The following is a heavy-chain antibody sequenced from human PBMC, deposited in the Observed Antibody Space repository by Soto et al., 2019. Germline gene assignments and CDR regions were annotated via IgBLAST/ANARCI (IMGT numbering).Heavy chain of an antibody. CDR3: GKVLVGATGHTDSDS. D-gene: IGHD2-15*01. CDR1: GGSIYRSGYY. CDR2: IDYNGVT. J-gene: IGHJ4*02. Sequence: SETLSLTCTVSGGSIYRSGYYWGWIRQPPWRGLEWIGNIDYNGVTYSNPSLKSRVTISRDTSKNQFSLKLTSVTAADTALYYCGKVLVGATGHTDSDSWGPGXLVTVYS. V-gene: IGHV4-39*01.